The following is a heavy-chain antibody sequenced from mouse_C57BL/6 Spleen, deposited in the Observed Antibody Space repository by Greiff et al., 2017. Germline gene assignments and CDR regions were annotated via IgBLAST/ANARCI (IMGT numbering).Heavy chain of an antibody. J-gene: IGHJ4*01. CDR3: ARYYYAMDY. CDR1: GFTFTDYY. CDR2: IRNKANGYTT. Sequence: EVKLEESGGGLVQPGGSLSLSCAASGFTFTDYYMSWVRQPPGKALEWLGFIRNKANGYTTEYSASVKGRFTISRDNSQSILYLQVNALRAEDSATYYCARYYYAMDYWGQGTSVTVSS. V-gene: IGHV7-3*01.